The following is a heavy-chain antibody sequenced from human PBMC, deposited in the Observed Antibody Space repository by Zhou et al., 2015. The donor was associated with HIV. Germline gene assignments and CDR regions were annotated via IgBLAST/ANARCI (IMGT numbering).Heavy chain of an antibody. CDR1: GYTFTNYA. D-gene: IGHD7-27*01. J-gene: IGHJ2*01. Sequence: QVQLVQSGAEVKKPGASVKVSCKASGYTFTNYAISWVRQAPGQGLEWMGGIVPYFGPANYAQKFQGRATITADRSTNTVYMELSSLRSEDTAAYYCAREGWGSWYFDLWGRGTLVRVSS. CDR3: AREGWGSWYFDL. V-gene: IGHV1-69*06. CDR2: IVPYFGPA.